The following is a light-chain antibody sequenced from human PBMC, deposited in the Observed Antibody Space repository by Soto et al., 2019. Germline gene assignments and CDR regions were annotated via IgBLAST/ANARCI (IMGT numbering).Light chain of an antibody. Sequence: DIQMTQSPSTPSASVGDRVTITCRASQSISSWLAWYQQKPGKAPKVLIYKASSLERGVPARFSGSGSGTEFTLTISSLQPDDSATYYCQHYNSYPLTFGGGTKVEI. CDR1: QSISSW. V-gene: IGKV1-5*03. J-gene: IGKJ4*01. CDR3: QHYNSYPLT. CDR2: KAS.